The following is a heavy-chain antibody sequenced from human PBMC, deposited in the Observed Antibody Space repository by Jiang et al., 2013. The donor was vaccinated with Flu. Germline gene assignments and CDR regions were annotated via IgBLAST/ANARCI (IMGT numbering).Heavy chain of an antibody. J-gene: IGHJ4*02. CDR3: ARVGCSGTACYSDN. V-gene: IGHV3-7*03. D-gene: IGHD2-2*01. CDR1: GFTFDDYA. Sequence: GLVQPGRSLRLSCAASGFTFDDYAMHWVRQAPGKGLEWVANLKEDGSKKFYVDSVKGRFTISRDNAKNSLFLQMNSLRVEDTAVYYCARVGCSGTACYSDNWGQGTLVTVS. CDR2: LKEDGSKK.